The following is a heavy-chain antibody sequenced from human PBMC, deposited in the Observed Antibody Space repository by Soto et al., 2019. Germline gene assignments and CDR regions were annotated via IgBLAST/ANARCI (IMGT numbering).Heavy chain of an antibody. Sequence: SVKVSCKASGGTFSSYAISWVRQAPGQGLEWMGGIIPIFGAANYAQKFQGRVTITADESTSTAYMELSSLRSEDTAVYYCASTGAAAVSYYFDYWGKGTLVTVSS. CDR3: ASTGAAAVSYYFDY. CDR2: IIPIFGAA. CDR1: GGTFSSYA. J-gene: IGHJ4*02. V-gene: IGHV1-69*13. D-gene: IGHD6-13*01.